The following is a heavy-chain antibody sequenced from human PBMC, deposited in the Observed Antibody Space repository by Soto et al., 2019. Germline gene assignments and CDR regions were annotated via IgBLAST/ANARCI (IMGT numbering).Heavy chain of an antibody. V-gene: IGHV1-58*02. CDR1: GFTFTSSA. CDR2: IVVGSGNT. D-gene: IGHD2-15*01. J-gene: IGHJ4*02. Sequence: QMQLVQSGPEVKKPGTSVKVSCKASGFTFTSSAMQWVRQARGQRLEWIGWIVVGSGNTNYAQKFQERVTITRDMSTTTAYTEMRSLRSEDTAVYYCAADGGYCSGGSCYAEPVFDYWGQGTLVTVSS. CDR3: AADGGYCSGGSCYAEPVFDY.